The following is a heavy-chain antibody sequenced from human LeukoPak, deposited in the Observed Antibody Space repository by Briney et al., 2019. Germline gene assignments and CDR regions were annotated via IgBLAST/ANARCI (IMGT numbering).Heavy chain of an antibody. D-gene: IGHD3-10*01. CDR1: GYSFTNYW. J-gene: IGHJ4*02. Sequence: GESLKISCKGSGYSFTNYWIGWVRQMPGKGLEWMGIIYPRDSNTNYSPSFQGHVTISADKSISTAYLQWSSLKASDTAMYYCARVGEENRYFDCWGQGTLVTVSS. V-gene: IGHV5-51*01. CDR3: ARVGEENRYFDC. CDR2: IYPRDSNT.